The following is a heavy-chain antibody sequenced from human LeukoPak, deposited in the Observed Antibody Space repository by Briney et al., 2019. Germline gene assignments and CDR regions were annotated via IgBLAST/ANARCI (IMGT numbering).Heavy chain of an antibody. CDR3: ARDGGYWYFDL. V-gene: IGHV4-59*01. D-gene: IGHD2-15*01. Sequence: SETLTLTCAVSGGSFSSYYLNWIRQPPGKGLEWIGYIYYSRSTNYNPSLKRRITRSVDTSKNQFSLKLSSVTAADTAVYYCARDGGYWYFDLWGRGTLVTVSS. CDR2: IYYSRST. CDR1: GGSFSSYY. J-gene: IGHJ2*01.